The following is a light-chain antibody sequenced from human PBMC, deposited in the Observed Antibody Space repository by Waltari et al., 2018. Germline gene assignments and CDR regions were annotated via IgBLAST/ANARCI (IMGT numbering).Light chain of an antibody. Sequence: DIQMIQSPSTLSASVGDRGTITCRASQSVKNNLAWYQQKAGKAPKVVNHKASRLEGGVPSRFSGSGYGTEFTLTISSLQPDDFATYYCQEYDSLPVTFGGGTKVELK. CDR3: QEYDSLPVT. J-gene: IGKJ4*01. V-gene: IGKV1-5*03. CDR1: QSVKNN. CDR2: KAS.